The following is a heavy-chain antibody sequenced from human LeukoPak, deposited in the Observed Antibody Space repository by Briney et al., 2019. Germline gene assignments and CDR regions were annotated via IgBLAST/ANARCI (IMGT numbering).Heavy chain of an antibody. D-gene: IGHD2-2*02. CDR3: ARALYYGMDV. CDR2: INPSGDTT. Sequence: GASVKVSCTASGYTFTSYYIHWVRQAPGQGLDWMAMINPSGDTTIYAQRFQDRVTMTRDTSTSTVYMELSSLRSEDTAVYYCARALYYGMDVWGQGTTVTVSS. J-gene: IGHJ6*02. V-gene: IGHV1-46*01. CDR1: GYTFTSYY.